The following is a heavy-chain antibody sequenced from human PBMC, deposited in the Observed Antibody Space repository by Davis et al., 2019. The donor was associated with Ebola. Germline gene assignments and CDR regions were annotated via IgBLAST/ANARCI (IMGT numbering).Heavy chain of an antibody. CDR2: ISSSGSTI. CDR1: GFTFSSYE. J-gene: IGHJ6*02. V-gene: IGHV3-48*03. Sequence: GESLKISCAASGFTFSSYEMNWVRQAPGKGLEWVSYISSSGSTIYYADSAKGRFTISIDNAKNSLYLQMNSLRAEDTAVSYCARQGCGGDCYSDSYYYYGMDVWGQGTTVTVSS. D-gene: IGHD2-21*02. CDR3: ARQGCGGDCYSDSYYYYGMDV.